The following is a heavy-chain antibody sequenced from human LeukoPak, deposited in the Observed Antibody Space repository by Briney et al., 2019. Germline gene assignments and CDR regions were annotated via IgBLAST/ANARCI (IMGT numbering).Heavy chain of an antibody. V-gene: IGHV1-69*06. CDR1: GGTFSSYA. CDR2: IIPIFGTA. J-gene: IGHJ4*02. Sequence: ASVKVSRKASGGTFSSYAISWVRQAPGQGLEWMGGIIPIFGTANYAQKFQGRVTITADKSTSTAYMELSSLRSEDTAVYYCAVWSGYYTNGMGDYWGQGTLVTVSS. D-gene: IGHD3-3*01. CDR3: AVWSGYYTNGMGDY.